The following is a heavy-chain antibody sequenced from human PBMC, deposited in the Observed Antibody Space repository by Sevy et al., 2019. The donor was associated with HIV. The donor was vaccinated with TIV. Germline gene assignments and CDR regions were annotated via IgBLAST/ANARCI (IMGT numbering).Heavy chain of an antibody. D-gene: IGHD6-13*01. Sequence: GGCLRLSCAASGFTFSDHYMEWVRQAPGKELEWVGRIRNKADSYTTEYAASVKGRFTISRDDSKNSLYLLMNSLKTEDTAVYYCATHAGIAAAGRVFDYWGQGTLVTVSS. CDR1: GFTFSDHY. V-gene: IGHV3-72*01. J-gene: IGHJ4*02. CDR2: IRNKADSYTT. CDR3: ATHAGIAAAGRVFDY.